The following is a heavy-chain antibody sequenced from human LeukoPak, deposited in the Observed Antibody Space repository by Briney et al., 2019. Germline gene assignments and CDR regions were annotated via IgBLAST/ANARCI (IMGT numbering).Heavy chain of an antibody. J-gene: IGHJ6*03. CDR3: ARDYLHCSSTSCYPNYYYYMDV. V-gene: IGHV4-30-4*08. Sequence: PSETLSLTCTVSGGSISSGDYYWSWIRQPPGKGLEWIGYIYYSGSTYYNPSLKSRVTISVDTSKSQFSLKLSSVTAADTAVYYCARDYLHCSSTSCYPNYYYYMDVWGKGTTVTVSS. CDR2: IYYSGST. CDR1: GGSISSGDYY. D-gene: IGHD2-2*01.